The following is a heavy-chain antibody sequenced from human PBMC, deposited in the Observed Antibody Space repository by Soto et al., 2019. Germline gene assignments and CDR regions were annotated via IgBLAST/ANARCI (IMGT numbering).Heavy chain of an antibody. CDR1: GGSIRSYY. D-gene: IGHD6-6*01. Sequence: ETLSLTCTVFGGSIRSYYWSWVRQAPGKGLEWVSVISGSDDSTYYADSVKGRFTISRDNSKNTLYLQMNSLRAEDTAVYYCAKRSSSSTFDYWGQGTLVTSPQ. V-gene: IGHV3-23*01. CDR3: AKRSSSSTFDY. CDR2: ISGSDDST. J-gene: IGHJ4*02.